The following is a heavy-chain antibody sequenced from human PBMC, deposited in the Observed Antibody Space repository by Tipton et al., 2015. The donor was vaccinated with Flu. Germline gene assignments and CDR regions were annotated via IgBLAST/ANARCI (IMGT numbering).Heavy chain of an antibody. D-gene: IGHD1-14*01. Sequence: SLRLSCAASGFTFSNYEMSWVRQAPGKGLEWVSYIDGVGATIYYADSVKGRFTISRDNAKNSLYLQMNTLRAEDTAVYYCAREGGYVINRERYWFDPWGQGTLATVSS. V-gene: IGHV3-48*03. CDR1: GFTFSNYE. J-gene: IGHJ5*02. CDR3: AREGGYVINRERYWFDP. CDR2: IDGVGATI.